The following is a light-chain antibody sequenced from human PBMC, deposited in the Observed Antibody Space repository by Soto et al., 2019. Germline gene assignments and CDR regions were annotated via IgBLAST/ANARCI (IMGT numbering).Light chain of an antibody. CDR2: GAS. Sequence: DIVLTQSPGTLSLSPGERATLSCRASQSVSNKYLAWYQQKPGQAPGLLIYGASSRATDIPDRFSGSGSGTDFTLTISRLEPEDFAVYYCQQYGGSLTFGGGTKV. CDR1: QSVSNKY. CDR3: QQYGGSLT. V-gene: IGKV3-20*01. J-gene: IGKJ4*01.